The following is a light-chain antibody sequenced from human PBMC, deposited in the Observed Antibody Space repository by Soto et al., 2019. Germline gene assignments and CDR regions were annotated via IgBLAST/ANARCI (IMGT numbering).Light chain of an antibody. J-gene: IGLJ1*01. V-gene: IGLV2-23*02. CDR2: EVT. CDR3: CSYAGSSSYA. Sequence: QSVLTQPASVSGSPGQSITISCTGTSSAVGSYDLVSWYQQHPGKDPKLMIYEVTQRPSGVSNRFSGSKSGNTASLTISGLQAEDEAAYYCCSYAGSSSYAFGSGTKVTVL. CDR1: SSAVGSYDL.